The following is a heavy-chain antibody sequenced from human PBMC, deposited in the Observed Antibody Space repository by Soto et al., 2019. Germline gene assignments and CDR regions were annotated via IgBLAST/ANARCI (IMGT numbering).Heavy chain of an antibody. J-gene: IGHJ6*02. Sequence: SETLSLTCTVSGGSISSYYWSWIRQPPGKGLEWIGYIYYSGITNYNPSLKSRVTISVDTSKNQFSLKLNSVTAADTAVYYCARDLWGYCGTDCYPLDVWGQGTTVTVSS. CDR3: ARDLWGYCGTDCYPLDV. D-gene: IGHD2-21*02. CDR1: GGSISSYY. V-gene: IGHV4-59*01. CDR2: IYYSGIT.